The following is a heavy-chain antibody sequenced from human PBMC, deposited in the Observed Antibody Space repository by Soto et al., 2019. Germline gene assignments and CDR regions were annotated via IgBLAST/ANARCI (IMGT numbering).Heavy chain of an antibody. Sequence: ASVKVSCKASGGTFSSYTISWVRQAPGQGLEWMGRIIPILGIANYAQKFQGRVTITADKSTSTAYMELSSLRSEDTAVYYCARDIAARRVDWFDPWGQGTLVTVSS. D-gene: IGHD6-6*01. V-gene: IGHV1-69*04. CDR3: ARDIAARRVDWFDP. J-gene: IGHJ5*02. CDR2: IIPILGIA. CDR1: GGTFSSYT.